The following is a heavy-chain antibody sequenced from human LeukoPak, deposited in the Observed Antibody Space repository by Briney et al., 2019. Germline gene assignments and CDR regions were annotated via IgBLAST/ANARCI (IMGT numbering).Heavy chain of an antibody. CDR3: ARLKYYYDSSGSRAEYFQH. D-gene: IGHD3-22*01. CDR2: IYYSGST. J-gene: IGHJ1*01. V-gene: IGHV4-59*01. CDR1: GGSISSYY. Sequence: SETLSLTCTVSGGSISSYYWSWIRQPPGKGLEWIGYIYYSGSTNYNPSLKSRVTISVDTSKNQFSLKQSSVTAADTAVYYCARLKYYYDSSGSRAEYFQHWGQGTLVTASS.